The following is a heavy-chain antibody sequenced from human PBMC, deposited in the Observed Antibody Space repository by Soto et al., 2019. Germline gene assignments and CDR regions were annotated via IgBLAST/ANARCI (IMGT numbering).Heavy chain of an antibody. V-gene: IGHV4-59*01. J-gene: IGHJ6*02. D-gene: IGHD2-21*02. Sequence: QVQLQESGPGLVKPSETLSLTCTVSGGSISSYYWSWIRQPPGKGLEWIGYMYNTGSTVYNPSLKGRDTISVXXSXNXXSLKLNAVTAADTAVYYCARDLWGYCGTDCYPLDVWGQGTTVTVS. CDR3: ARDLWGYCGTDCYPLDV. CDR2: MYNTGST. CDR1: GGSISSYY.